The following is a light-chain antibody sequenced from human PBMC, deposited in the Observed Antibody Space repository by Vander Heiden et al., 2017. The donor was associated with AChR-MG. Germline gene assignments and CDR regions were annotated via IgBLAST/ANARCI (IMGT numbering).Light chain of an antibody. CDR3: QQRDTTSFT. J-gene: IGKJ3*01. CDR2: EAT. CDR1: QSINSD. Sequence: DIELTHSPSSLSASVGDRVTIPCRAGQSINSDLNWYQHKPGKAPKLLISEATTLQSGVPSRFSGSGSGTEFTLTISRLQPEDLATYYCQQRDTTSFTFGHGTRVDI. V-gene: IGKV1-39*01.